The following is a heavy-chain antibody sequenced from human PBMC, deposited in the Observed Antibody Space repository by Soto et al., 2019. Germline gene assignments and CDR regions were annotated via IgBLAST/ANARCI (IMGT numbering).Heavy chain of an antibody. CDR3: ARVWAAAAHYYYYGMDV. D-gene: IGHD6-13*01. CDR2: IIPIFGTA. Sequence: GASVKVSCKASGGTFSSYAISWVRQAPGQGLEWMGGIIPIFGTANYAQKFQGRVTITADKSTSTAYMELSSLRSEDTAVYYCARVWAAAAHYYYYGMDVWGQGTTVTVSS. CDR1: GGTFSSYA. V-gene: IGHV1-69*06. J-gene: IGHJ6*02.